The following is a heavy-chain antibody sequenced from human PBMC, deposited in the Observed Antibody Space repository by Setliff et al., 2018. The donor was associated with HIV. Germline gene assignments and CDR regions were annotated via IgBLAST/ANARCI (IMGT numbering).Heavy chain of an antibody. Sequence: SETLSLTCAVYGGSFSDYYWSWIRQPPGKGLEWIGEINHSGSTNYNPSLKSRAAISVDSSNNQFSLKMTSVTAADTAVYFCARFNALLGSSTYYDYWGPGLLVTVSS. J-gene: IGHJ4*02. CDR2: INHSGST. CDR1: GGSFSDYY. D-gene: IGHD3-22*01. V-gene: IGHV4-34*01. CDR3: ARFNALLGSSTYYDY.